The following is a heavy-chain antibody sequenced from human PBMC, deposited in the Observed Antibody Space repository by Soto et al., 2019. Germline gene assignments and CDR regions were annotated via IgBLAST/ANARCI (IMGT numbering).Heavy chain of an antibody. V-gene: IGHV4-59*01. CDR3: ARVGGISYYYGSGNDGMDV. J-gene: IGHJ6*02. CDR1: GGSISSYY. Sequence: LSLTCTVSGGSISSYYWSWIRQPPGKGLEWIGYIYYSGSTNYNPSLKSRVTISVDTSKNQFSLKLSSVTAADTAVYYCARVGGISYYYGSGNDGMDVWGQGTTVTVSS. D-gene: IGHD3-10*01. CDR2: IYYSGST.